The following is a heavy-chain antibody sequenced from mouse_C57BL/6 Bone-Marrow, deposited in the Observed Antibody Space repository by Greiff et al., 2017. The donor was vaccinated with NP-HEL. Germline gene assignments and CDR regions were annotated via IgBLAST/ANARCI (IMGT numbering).Heavy chain of an antibody. D-gene: IGHD6-2*01. CDR3: ARRDSLWYFDV. CDR1: GFTFSDYG. CDR2: ISNLAYSI. Sequence: EVKLMESGGGLVQPGGSLKLSCAASGFTFSDYGMAWVRQAPRKGPEWVAFISNLAYSIYYADTVTGRFTISRENAKNTLYLEMSSLRSEDTAMYCCARRDSLWYFDVWGTGTTVTVSS. J-gene: IGHJ1*03. V-gene: IGHV5-15*04.